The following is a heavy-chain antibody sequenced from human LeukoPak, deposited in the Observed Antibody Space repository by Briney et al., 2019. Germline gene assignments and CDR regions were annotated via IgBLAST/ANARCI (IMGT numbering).Heavy chain of an antibody. CDR2: ISSSSSYI. CDR1: GFTFSSYS. CDR3: ASTADQENTALFDY. V-gene: IGHV3-21*01. J-gene: IGHJ4*02. Sequence: GGSLRLSCAASGFTFSSYSMNWVHQAPGKGLEWVSSISSSSSYIYYADSVKGRFTISRDNAKNSLYLQMNSLRAEDTAVYYCASTADQENTALFDYWGQGTLVTVSS. D-gene: IGHD2-2*01.